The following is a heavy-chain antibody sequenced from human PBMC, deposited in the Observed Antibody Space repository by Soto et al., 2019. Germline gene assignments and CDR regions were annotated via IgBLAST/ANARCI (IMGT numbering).Heavy chain of an antibody. CDR2: IYYSWTT. J-gene: IGHJ4*01. V-gene: IGHV4-39*01. D-gene: IGHD2-21*02. Sequence: SETLSLTCTVSGGSISTSNYYWGWVRQPPGKGLKCIGNIYYSWTTYYNPSLKSRVTISVDTSKNQFSLKLNSVTAADTPVYFCLTFVAPASRYIEFD. CDR3: LTFVAPASRYIEFD. CDR1: GGSISTSNYY.